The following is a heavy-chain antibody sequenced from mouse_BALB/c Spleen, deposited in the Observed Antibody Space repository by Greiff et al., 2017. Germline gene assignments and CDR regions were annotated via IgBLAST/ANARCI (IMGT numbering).Heavy chain of an antibody. CDR3: TRMYYGSSGFAY. Sequence: EVKLVESGGGLVQPGGSMKLSCVASGFTFSNYWMNWVRQSPEKGLEWVAEIRLKSNNYATHYAESVKGRFTISRDDSKSSVYLQMNNLRAEDTGIYYCTRMYYGSSGFAYWGQGTLVTVSA. CDR2: IRLKSNNYAT. V-gene: IGHV6-6*02. CDR1: GFTFSNYW. J-gene: IGHJ3*01. D-gene: IGHD1-1*01.